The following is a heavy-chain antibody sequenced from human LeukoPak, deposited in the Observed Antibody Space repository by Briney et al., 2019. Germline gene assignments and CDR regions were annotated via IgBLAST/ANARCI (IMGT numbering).Heavy chain of an antibody. D-gene: IGHD6-19*01. V-gene: IGHV1-8*01. CDR3: ARATGYSSGWLIDY. CDR2: VNPNSGNT. CDR1: GYTFTSYD. Sequence: GASVKVSCKASGYTFTSYDINWVGQPTGERLVGMGSVNPNSGNTVYAQKFQGRVTMTRNTSISTAYMELSSLRSEDTAVYYCARATGYSSGWLIDYWGQGTLVTVSS. J-gene: IGHJ4*02.